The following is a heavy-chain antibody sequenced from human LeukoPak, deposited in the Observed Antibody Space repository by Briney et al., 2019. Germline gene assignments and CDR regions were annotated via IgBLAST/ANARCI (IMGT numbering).Heavy chain of an antibody. D-gene: IGHD3-22*01. J-gene: IGHJ4*02. CDR1: GFTFSSYG. CDR3: ARGYYYDSSGYNSMPFDY. Sequence: PGGSLRLSCAASGFTFSSYGMHWVRQAPGKGLVWVSRIESDGSSTSYADSVKGRFTISRDNAKNTLYLQMNSLRAEDTAVYYCARGYYYDSSGYNSMPFDYWGQGTLVTVSS. CDR2: IESDGSST. V-gene: IGHV3-74*01.